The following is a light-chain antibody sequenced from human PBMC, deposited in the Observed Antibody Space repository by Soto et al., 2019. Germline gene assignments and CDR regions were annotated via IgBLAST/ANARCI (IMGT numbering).Light chain of an antibody. Sequence: QSALTQPRSVSGSPGQSVTISCTGISSDVGGYNVVSWHQQYSGKAPKLMIYDVNKWPSGVPHRFSGSMSGNTASLTISGLQADDEADYYCCSTAGTYTLVFGGGTKVTVL. J-gene: IGLJ2*01. CDR2: DVN. V-gene: IGLV2-11*01. CDR1: SSDVGGYNV. CDR3: CSTAGTYTLV.